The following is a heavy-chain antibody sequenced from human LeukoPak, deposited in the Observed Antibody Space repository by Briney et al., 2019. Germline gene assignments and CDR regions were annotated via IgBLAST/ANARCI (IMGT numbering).Heavy chain of an antibody. CDR1: GATFSDYA. Sequence: ASVKVSCKTSGATFSDYALNWVRQAPGQGLEWMGVFIPILSTANSTQKFHDRLTITADISTTTAYMDVRSLRSDDTAVYYCARVGHRDEDHFDYWGQGTLVTVSS. J-gene: IGHJ4*02. CDR3: ARVGHRDEDHFDY. CDR2: FIPILSTA. D-gene: IGHD5-24*01. V-gene: IGHV1-69*06.